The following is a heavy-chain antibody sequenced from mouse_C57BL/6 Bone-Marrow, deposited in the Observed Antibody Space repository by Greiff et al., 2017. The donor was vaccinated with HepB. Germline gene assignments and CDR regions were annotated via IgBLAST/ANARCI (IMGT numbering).Heavy chain of an antibody. CDR2: IYPGDGDT. Sequence: QVQLQQSGAELVKPGASVKISCKASGYAFSSYWMNWVKQRPGKGLEWIGQIYPGDGDTNYNGKFKGKATLTADKSSSTAYMQLSSLTSEDSAVYFCARGGSSTYWYLDVWGTGTTVTVSS. CDR1: GYAFSSYW. V-gene: IGHV1-80*01. D-gene: IGHD1-1*01. J-gene: IGHJ1*03. CDR3: ARGGSSTYWYLDV.